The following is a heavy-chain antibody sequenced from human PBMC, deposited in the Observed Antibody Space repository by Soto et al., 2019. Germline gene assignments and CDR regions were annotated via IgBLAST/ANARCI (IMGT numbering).Heavy chain of an antibody. CDR2: FDPEDGET. CDR3: ATSAARRGGSWFDP. J-gene: IGHJ5*02. Sequence: ASVKVSCKVSGYTLTELSMHWVRQAPGKGLEWMGGFDPEDGETIYAQKFQGRVTMTEDTSTDTAYMELSSLRSEDTAVYYCATSAARRGGSWFDPWGQGTLVTVSS. CDR1: GYTLTELS. V-gene: IGHV1-24*01. D-gene: IGHD6-6*01.